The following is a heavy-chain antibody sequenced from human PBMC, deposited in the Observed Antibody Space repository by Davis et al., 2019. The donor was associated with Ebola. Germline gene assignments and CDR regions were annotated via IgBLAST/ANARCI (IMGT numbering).Heavy chain of an antibody. J-gene: IGHJ2*01. Sequence: ASVKVSCKASGYTFTGYYMHWVRQAPGQRLEWMGWINAGNGNTKYSQKFQGRVTITRDTSASTAYMELSSLRSEDTAVYYCARNTPGYYYDSSGYDTYWYFDLWGRGTLVTVSS. CDR3: ARNTPGYYYDSSGYDTYWYFDL. CDR1: GYTFTGYY. V-gene: IGHV1-3*01. D-gene: IGHD3-22*01. CDR2: INAGNGNT.